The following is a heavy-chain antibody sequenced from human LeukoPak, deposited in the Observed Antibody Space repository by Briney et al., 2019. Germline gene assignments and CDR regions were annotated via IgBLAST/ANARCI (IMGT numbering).Heavy chain of an antibody. V-gene: IGHV4-4*07. CDR3: ARAFAPGGSNWFDP. CDR2: IYTSGST. D-gene: IGHD1-14*01. CDR1: GDSISDYY. J-gene: IGHJ5*02. Sequence: SETLSLTCTVSGDSISDYYWSWIRQPAGKGLEWIGRIYTSGSTNYNPSLRSRVTMSVDASKNLFSLKLTSVTAAGTAVYYCARAFAPGGSNWFDPWGQGTLVIVSS.